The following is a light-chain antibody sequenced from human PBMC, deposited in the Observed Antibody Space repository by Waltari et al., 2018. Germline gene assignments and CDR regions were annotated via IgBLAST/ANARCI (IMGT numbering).Light chain of an antibody. CDR1: SSNIGNYF. CDR3: ATWDNSLTAVV. CDR2: DKY. J-gene: IGLJ2*01. Sequence: QSVLTQPPSVSAAPGQKVTISCSGSSSNIGNYFVSWYHQLPGATPKLLIYDKYKRPSGIPGRFSASKSGTSATLDITGLQIGDEADYYCATWDNSLTAVVFGGGTKLTVL. V-gene: IGLV1-51*01.